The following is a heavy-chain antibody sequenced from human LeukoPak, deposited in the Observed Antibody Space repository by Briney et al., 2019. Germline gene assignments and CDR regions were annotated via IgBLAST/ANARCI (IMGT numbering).Heavy chain of an antibody. Sequence: GGSLRLSCAASGFTFSSYSMNWVRQAPGKGLEWVSSISSSSSYIYYADSVKGRFTISRDNAKNSLYLQMNSLRAEDTAVYYCARRTPSLYYFDYWGQGTLVTVSS. V-gene: IGHV3-21*01. CDR1: GFTFSSYS. CDR2: ISSSSSYI. J-gene: IGHJ4*02. CDR3: ARRTPSLYYFDY.